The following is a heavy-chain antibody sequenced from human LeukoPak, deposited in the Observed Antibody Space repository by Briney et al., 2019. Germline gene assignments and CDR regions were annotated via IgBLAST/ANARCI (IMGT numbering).Heavy chain of an antibody. CDR3: ASPPLSSAMYYAH. CDR1: GYNFSGHY. J-gene: IGHJ4*02. V-gene: IGHV1-2*02. Sequence: VASVKVSCQASGYNFSGHYMHWVRQAPGQGLEWMGWIKPSNGDTEYAQNFEGRVTMTRDTSIGTAYMELSSLRSGDTALYYCASPPLSSAMYYAHWGQGTLVTVSS. D-gene: IGHD1-26*01. CDR2: IKPSNGDT.